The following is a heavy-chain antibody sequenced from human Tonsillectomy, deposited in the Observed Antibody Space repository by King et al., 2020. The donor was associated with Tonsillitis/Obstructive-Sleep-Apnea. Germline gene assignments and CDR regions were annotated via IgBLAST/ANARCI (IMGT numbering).Heavy chain of an antibody. CDR1: GFSLTTSGVG. D-gene: IGHD1-26*01. Sequence: TLQESGPTLVKPPQTLTLTCTFSGFSLTTSGVGVAWIRQPPGKALESLALIYWDGDIRYNPSLKSRLTITKDTSENQVVLTMRNMDPVDTGTYYCASVRYWELQSWGQGTLVTVSS. CDR3: ASVRYWELQS. V-gene: IGHV2-5*02. J-gene: IGHJ5*02. CDR2: IYWDGDI.